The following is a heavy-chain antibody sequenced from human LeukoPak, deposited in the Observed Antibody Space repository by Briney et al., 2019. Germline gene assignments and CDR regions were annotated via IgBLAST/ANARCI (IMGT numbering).Heavy chain of an antibody. J-gene: IGHJ5*02. CDR1: GGSFSGYY. V-gene: IGHV4-34*01. CDR3: ARGMCTPRDRYSSSCLARKRRNWFDP. Sequence: SETLSLTCAVYGGSFSGYYWSWIRQPPGKGLEWIGEINHSGSTNYNPSLKSRVTISVDTSKNQFSLKLSSVTAADTAVYYCARGMCTPRDRYSSSCLARKRRNWFDPWGQGTLVTVSS. D-gene: IGHD6-13*01. CDR2: INHSGST.